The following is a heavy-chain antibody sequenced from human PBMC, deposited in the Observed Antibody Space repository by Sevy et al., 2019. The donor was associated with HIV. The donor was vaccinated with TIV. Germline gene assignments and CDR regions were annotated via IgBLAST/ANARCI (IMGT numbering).Heavy chain of an antibody. CDR3: ARRVGSGWSFDY. CDR1: GYSFTSYW. D-gene: IGHD6-19*01. V-gene: IGHV5-51*01. CDR2: SYSGDSDT. Sequence: GESLKISCKGSGYSFTSYWIGWVRQMPGEGLEWMGISYSGDSDTKYSPSFQGQVTISADKCISTAYLQWSSLKASDTAMYCCARRVGSGWSFDYWGQGTLVTVSS. J-gene: IGHJ4*02.